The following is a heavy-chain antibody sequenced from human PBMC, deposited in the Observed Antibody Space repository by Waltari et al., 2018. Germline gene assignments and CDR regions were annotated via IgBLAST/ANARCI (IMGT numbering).Heavy chain of an antibody. Sequence: QVQLVESGGGVVQPGRSLRLSCAASGFTFSSYAMHWVRQAPGKGVEWVAVISYDGSNKYSADSVKGRFTISRDNSKNTLYLQMNSLRAEDTAVYYCARETGGGNSALDYWGQGTLVTVSS. CDR2: ISYDGSNK. J-gene: IGHJ4*02. CDR1: GFTFSSYA. D-gene: IGHD7-27*01. V-gene: IGHV3-30-3*01. CDR3: ARETGGGNSALDY.